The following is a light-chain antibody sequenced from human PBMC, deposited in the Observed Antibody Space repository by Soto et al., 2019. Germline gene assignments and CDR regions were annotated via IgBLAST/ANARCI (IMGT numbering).Light chain of an antibody. CDR1: QSVYSNS. Sequence: EIVLTQSPGTLSLSPGDRATLSCRASQSVYSNSLAWYQQKPGQAPRLLNYGASNRATGIPDRFSGSGSGTDFTLTISRLEPEDFAVYYCQQSGSSPFTFGQGTKLEIK. CDR3: QQSGSSPFT. CDR2: GAS. J-gene: IGKJ2*01. V-gene: IGKV3-20*01.